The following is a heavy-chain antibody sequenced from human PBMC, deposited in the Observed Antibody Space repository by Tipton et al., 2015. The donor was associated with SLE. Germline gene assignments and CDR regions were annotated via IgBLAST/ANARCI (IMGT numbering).Heavy chain of an antibody. V-gene: IGHV4-39*07. J-gene: IGHJ4*02. CDR2: IFYSGST. D-gene: IGHD6-19*01. CDR1: GASISSYY. CDR3: ARFGYRIAVGIGNY. Sequence: LRLSCTVSGASISSYYWGWIRQPPGKGLEWIGSIFYSGSTYYNPSLKSRVTISVDTSKNQFSLKLSSVTAADTAVYYCARFGYRIAVGIGNYWGQGTLVTVSS.